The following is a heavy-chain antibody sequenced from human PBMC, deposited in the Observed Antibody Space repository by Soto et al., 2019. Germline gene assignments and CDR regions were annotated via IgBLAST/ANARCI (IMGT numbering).Heavy chain of an antibody. CDR2: IIPNHGTA. J-gene: IGHJ6*04. V-gene: IGHV1-69*13. Sequence: AASVNVPLESSGRPFNCYAINWLRKAPGQGVQWMRGIIPNHGTANTAKNYQDRVTITANVSTNTAYMELSSLVSADTAMYYGSRQNPYFLDGMDVGGEGTTVTVSS. D-gene: IGHD2-8*01. CDR3: SRQNPYFLDGMDV. CDR1: GRPFNCYA.